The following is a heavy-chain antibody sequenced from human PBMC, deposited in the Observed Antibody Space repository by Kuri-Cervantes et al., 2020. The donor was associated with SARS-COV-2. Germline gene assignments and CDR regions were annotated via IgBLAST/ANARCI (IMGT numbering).Heavy chain of an antibody. J-gene: IGHJ4*02. V-gene: IGHV3-23*01. CDR3: VKGSAASRPYYFDS. Sequence: GGSLRLSCAASGFTFSSYAMSWVRQAPGKGLEWVSAITDDGGSTYHADSVKGRFTISRDNSKTTLFLQMNSLRAEETAVYHCVKGSAASRPYYFDSWGQGTLVTVSS. CDR1: GFTFSSYA. CDR2: ITDDGGST. D-gene: IGHD3-10*01.